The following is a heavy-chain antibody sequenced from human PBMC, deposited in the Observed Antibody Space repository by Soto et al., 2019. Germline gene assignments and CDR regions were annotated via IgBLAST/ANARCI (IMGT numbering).Heavy chain of an antibody. CDR2: IYYSGST. V-gene: IGHV4-61*01. CDR1: GDSISSGYY. J-gene: IGHJ4*02. D-gene: IGHD3-22*01. Sequence: SETLSLTCAVSGDSISSGYYWAWIRQPPGKVLEWIGYIYYSGSTNYNPSLKSRVTISVVTSKNQFSLKLSSVTAADTAVYYCASIDSSGYYAFDYWGQGTLVTVSS. CDR3: ASIDSSGYYAFDY.